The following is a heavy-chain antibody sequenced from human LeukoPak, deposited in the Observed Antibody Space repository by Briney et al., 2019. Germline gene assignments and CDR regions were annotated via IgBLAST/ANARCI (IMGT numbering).Heavy chain of an antibody. J-gene: IGHJ4*02. CDR2: ISSDGSST. CDR1: GFTFRNHW. D-gene: IGHD6-6*01. V-gene: IGHV3-74*03. Sequence: GGSLRLSCAASGFTFRNHWMHWVRQTPGKGLVWVSRISSDGSSTTYADSVKGRFTISRDNAKNTLYLQMNNLRAEDTAMYYCARDQRVTGRPHIDYWGQGTLVIVSS. CDR3: ARDQRVTGRPHIDY.